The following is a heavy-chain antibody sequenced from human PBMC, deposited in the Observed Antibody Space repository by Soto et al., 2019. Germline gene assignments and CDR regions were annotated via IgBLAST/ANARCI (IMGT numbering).Heavy chain of an antibody. CDR2: IYYSGST. CDR3: ARSPYYSNFDY. Sequence: SETLSLTCTVSGGSISSYYWSWIRQPPGKGPEWIGYIYYSGSTNYNPSLKSRVTISVDTSKNQFSLKLSSVTAADTAVYYCARSPYYSNFDYWGQGTLVTVSS. D-gene: IGHD4-4*01. J-gene: IGHJ4*02. V-gene: IGHV4-59*01. CDR1: GGSISSYY.